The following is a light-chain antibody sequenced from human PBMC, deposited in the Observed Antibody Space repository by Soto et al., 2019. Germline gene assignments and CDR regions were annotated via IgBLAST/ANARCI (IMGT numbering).Light chain of an antibody. J-gene: IGLJ3*02. CDR3: SSYLSTSALG. CDR2: EVS. Sequence: QSALTQPASVSGSPGQSITISRTGTSSDIGTYNSVSWYQHHPGKAPKLIIHEVSNRPSGVSNRFSGSKSGNTASLTISGLQTEDEADYYCSSYLSTSALGFGGGTQLTVL. CDR1: SSDIGTYNS. V-gene: IGLV2-14*01.